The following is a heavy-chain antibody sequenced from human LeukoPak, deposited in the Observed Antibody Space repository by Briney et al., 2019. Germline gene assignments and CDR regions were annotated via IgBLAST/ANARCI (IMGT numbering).Heavy chain of an antibody. Sequence: GASVKVSCKASGYTFTGYYMHWVRQAPGQGLEWMGWINPNSGGTNYAQKFQGRVTMTRDTSISTAYMELSRLRSDDTAVYYCARDELTVWFGELWAPNWFDPWGQGTLVTVSS. D-gene: IGHD3-10*01. CDR3: ARDELTVWFGELWAPNWFDP. J-gene: IGHJ5*02. CDR1: GYTFTGYY. V-gene: IGHV1-2*02. CDR2: INPNSGGT.